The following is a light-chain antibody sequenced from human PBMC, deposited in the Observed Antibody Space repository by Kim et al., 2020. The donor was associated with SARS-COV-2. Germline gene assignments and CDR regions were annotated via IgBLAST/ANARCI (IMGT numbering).Light chain of an antibody. CDR3: QAWDSSPNWV. J-gene: IGLJ3*02. Sequence: PGQTAGITCSGDKLVDKYACWYRQKPGQSPVLVIYQDSKLPSGIPERFSGSNSGNTATLTISGTQAMDEADYYCQAWDSSPNWVFGGGTQLTVL. V-gene: IGLV3-1*01. CDR1: KLVDKY. CDR2: QDS.